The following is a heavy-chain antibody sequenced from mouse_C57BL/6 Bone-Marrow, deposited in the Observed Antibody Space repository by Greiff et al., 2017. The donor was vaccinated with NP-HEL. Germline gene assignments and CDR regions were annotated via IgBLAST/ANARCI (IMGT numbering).Heavy chain of an antibody. CDR1: GYTFTSYW. J-gene: IGHJ4*01. D-gene: IGHD1-1*01. Sequence: VQLQQPGAELVRPGSSVKLSCKASGYTFTSYWMDWVKQRPGQGLEWIGNIYPSDSETHYNQKFKDKATLTVDKSSSTAYMQLSSLTSEDSAVYYCARGVYYGSEDYAMDYWGQGTSVTVSS. CDR2: IYPSDSET. V-gene: IGHV1-61*01. CDR3: ARGVYYGSEDYAMDY.